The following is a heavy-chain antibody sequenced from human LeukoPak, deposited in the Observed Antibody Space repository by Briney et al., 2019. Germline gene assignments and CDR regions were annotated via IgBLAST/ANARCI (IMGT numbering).Heavy chain of an antibody. D-gene: IGHD1-26*01. V-gene: IGHV4-30-4*08. CDR2: IYYSGST. Sequence: PSETLSLTCIVSGESISTDSYYWSWIRQPPGKGLEWIGYIYYSGSTYYNPSLKSRVTISVDTSKNQFSLKLSSVTAADTAVYYCAREPQLPTSPVDPWGQGTLVTVSS. CDR3: AREPQLPTSPVDP. CDR1: GESISTDSYY. J-gene: IGHJ5*02.